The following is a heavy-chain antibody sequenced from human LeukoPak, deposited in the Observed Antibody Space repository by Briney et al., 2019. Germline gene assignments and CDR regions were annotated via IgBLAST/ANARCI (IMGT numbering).Heavy chain of an antibody. D-gene: IGHD4-23*01. CDR2: IAYSGSA. J-gene: IGHJ3*02. V-gene: IGHV4-59*01. Sequence: SETLSLTCTVSGGSISSYYWSWIRQPPGKGLEWIGHIAYSGSAIYNPSLKSRVTITLDTSKNLFSLKPTSVTAADTAVYYCARDYGGNSITFGIWGQGTMVTVSS. CDR3: ARDYGGNSITFGI. CDR1: GGSISSYY.